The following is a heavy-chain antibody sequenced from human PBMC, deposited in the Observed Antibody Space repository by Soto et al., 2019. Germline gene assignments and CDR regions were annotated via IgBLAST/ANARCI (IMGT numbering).Heavy chain of an antibody. CDR3: ARTGGFLGLVIIDYMDV. V-gene: IGHV1-46*03. D-gene: IGHD3-3*01. Sequence: GASVKVSCKASGYTFTRYYMHWVRQAPGQGLEWMGIINPSGGSTSYAQKFQGRVTMTRDTSTSTVYMELSSLRSEDTAVYYCARTGGFLGLVIIDYMDVWGKGTTVTVSS. J-gene: IGHJ6*03. CDR2: INPSGGST. CDR1: GYTFTRYY.